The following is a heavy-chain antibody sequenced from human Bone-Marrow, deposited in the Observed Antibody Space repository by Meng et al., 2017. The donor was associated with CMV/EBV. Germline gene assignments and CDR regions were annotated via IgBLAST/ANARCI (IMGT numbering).Heavy chain of an antibody. CDR1: GFTFSSYS. Sequence: GGSLRLSCAASGFTFSSYSMNWVRQAPGKGLEWVSSISSSSSYIYYADSVKGRFTISRDNAKNSLYLQMNSLRAEDTAVYYCAKGPSQVPVGGMDVWGQGTTVTVSS. CDR3: AKGPSQVPVGGMDV. J-gene: IGHJ6*01. CDR2: ISSSSSYI. D-gene: IGHD2-2*01. V-gene: IGHV3-21*01.